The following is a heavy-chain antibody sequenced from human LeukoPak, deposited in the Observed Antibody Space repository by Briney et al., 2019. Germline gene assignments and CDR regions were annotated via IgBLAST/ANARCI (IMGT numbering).Heavy chain of an antibody. V-gene: IGHV1-2*02. CDR1: GYTFTGYY. Sequence: ASVKVSCKASGYTFTGYYMHWVRQAPGQGLEWMGWINPNSGGTNYAQKFQGRVTMTRDTSISTAYMELSRLRSDDTAVYYCARDLPSSGWGWFDPWGQGTLVTVSS. J-gene: IGHJ5*02. CDR2: INPNSGGT. CDR3: ARDLPSSGWGWFDP. D-gene: IGHD6-19*01.